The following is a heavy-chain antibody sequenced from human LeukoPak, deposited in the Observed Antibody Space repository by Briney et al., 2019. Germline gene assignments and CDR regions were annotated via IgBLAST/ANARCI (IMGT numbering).Heavy chain of an antibody. CDR3: ARHSAHSSINDAFDL. Sequence: PSETLSLTCAVSDGSINGYYWSWIRQPPRKGLDWIGYMYSGGTTNYSPSLKSRVTISEDTSKNQFSLKLTSVTAADTAVYYCARHSAHSSINDAFDLWGQGTLVTVSS. CDR2: MYSGGTT. D-gene: IGHD6-13*01. J-gene: IGHJ3*01. V-gene: IGHV4-59*01. CDR1: DGSINGYY.